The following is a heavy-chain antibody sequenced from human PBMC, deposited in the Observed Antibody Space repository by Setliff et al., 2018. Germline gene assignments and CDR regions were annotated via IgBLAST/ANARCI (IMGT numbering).Heavy chain of an antibody. Sequence: GESLKISCTTSGYDFNTYWIGWVRQAPGRGLEWVGIIYPHDSDTKYSPSFQGHVTISADRALSTVNLRWGSLKSSDTAMYYCARGRGGYNQEYFQYWGQGTMVTVSS. CDR1: GYDFNTYW. CDR2: IYPHDSDT. CDR3: ARGRGGYNQEYFQY. D-gene: IGHD5-12*01. V-gene: IGHV5-51*01. J-gene: IGHJ1*01.